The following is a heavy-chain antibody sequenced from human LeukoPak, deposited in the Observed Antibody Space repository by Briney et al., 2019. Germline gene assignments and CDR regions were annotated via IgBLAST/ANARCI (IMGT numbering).Heavy chain of an antibody. CDR3: VRDRGWSTFDY. V-gene: IGHV3-7*01. CDR1: GFTFSTYW. CDR2: IKEDGSER. J-gene: IGHJ4*02. Sequence: PGGSLRLSCAAPGFTFSTYWMSWVRQAPGKGLEWVAKIKEDGSERYYVDSVKGRFTISRDNAKNSLYVQMNSLSAEDTAVYYCVRDRGWSTFDYWGQGTLVTVSS. D-gene: IGHD6-19*01.